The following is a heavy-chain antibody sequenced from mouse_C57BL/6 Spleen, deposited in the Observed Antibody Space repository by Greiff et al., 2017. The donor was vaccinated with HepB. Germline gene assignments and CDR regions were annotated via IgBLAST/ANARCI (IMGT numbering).Heavy chain of an antibody. J-gene: IGHJ3*01. CDR1: GFTFSSYA. CDR2: ISDGGSYT. V-gene: IGHV5-4*01. CDR3: ARGGDLFAY. Sequence: EVQLVESGGGLVKPGGSLKLSCAASGFTFSSYAMSWVRQTPEKRLEWVATISDGGSYTYYPDNVKGRFTISRDNAKNNLYLQMSHLKSEDTAMYYCARGGDLFAYWGQGTLVTVSA.